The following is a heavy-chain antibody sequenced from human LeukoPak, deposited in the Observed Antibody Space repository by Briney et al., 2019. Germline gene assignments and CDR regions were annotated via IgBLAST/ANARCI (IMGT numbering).Heavy chain of an antibody. CDR3: ARPRGISWSDTHFDY. J-gene: IGHJ4*02. CDR2: TRNKANSYTT. Sequence: GESLRLSCAASGFTFSDYYMDWVRQAPGKGLEWVGRTRNKANSYTTEYAASVKGRFTVSRDDSKNSLYLQMNSLKTEDTAVYYCARPRGISWSDTHFDYWGQGTLVTVSS. CDR1: GFTFSDYY. V-gene: IGHV3-72*01. D-gene: IGHD6-13*01.